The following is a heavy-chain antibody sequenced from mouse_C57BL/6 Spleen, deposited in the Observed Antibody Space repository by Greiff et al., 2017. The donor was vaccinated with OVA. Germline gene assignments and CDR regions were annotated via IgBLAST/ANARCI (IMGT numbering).Heavy chain of an antibody. D-gene: IGHD4-1*01. Sequence: EVKVEESGGGLVKPGGSLKLSCAASGFTFSDYGMHWVRQAPEKGLEWVAYISSGSSTIYYADTVKGRFTISRDNAKNTLFLQMTSLRSEDTAMYYCARVGSFAYWGQGTLVTVSA. J-gene: IGHJ3*01. CDR1: GFTFSDYG. V-gene: IGHV5-17*01. CDR3: ARVGSFAY. CDR2: ISSGSSTI.